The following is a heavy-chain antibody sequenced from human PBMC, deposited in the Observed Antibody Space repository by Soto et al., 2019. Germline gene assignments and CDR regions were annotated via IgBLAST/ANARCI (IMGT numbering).Heavy chain of an antibody. V-gene: IGHV3-72*01. Sequence: EVQLVESGGVLVQPGGSLRLSCAASGFTFSDHYMDWVRQAPGKGLEWVGRTRNKANSYTTEYAASVKGRFTISRDDSRHSLCLQMNSLETETRAAYDCASDGRGSSGGDGGTDYWGQGTLVTVSS. CDR3: ASDGRGSSGGDGGTDY. D-gene: IGHD2-21*02. CDR2: TRNKANSYTT. CDR1: GFTFSDHY. J-gene: IGHJ4*02.